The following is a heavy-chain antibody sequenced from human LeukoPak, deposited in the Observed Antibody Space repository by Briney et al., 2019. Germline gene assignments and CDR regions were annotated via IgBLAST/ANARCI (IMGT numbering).Heavy chain of an antibody. V-gene: IGHV1-69*06. CDR1: GGTFSSYA. Sequence: GASVKVSCKASGGTFSSYAISWVRQAPGQGLEWMGGIIPIFGTANYAQKFQGRVTITADKSTSTAYVELSSLRSEDTAVYYCASPLVGAIPGFDYWGQGTLVTVSS. CDR2: IIPIFGTA. J-gene: IGHJ4*02. CDR3: ASPLVGAIPGFDY. D-gene: IGHD1-26*01.